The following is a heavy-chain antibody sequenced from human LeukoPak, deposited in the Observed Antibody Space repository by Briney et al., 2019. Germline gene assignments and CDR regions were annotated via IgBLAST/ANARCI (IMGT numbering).Heavy chain of an antibody. CDR3: ARDRLAIFGVVIDYYYYYGMDV. CDR1: GYTFTSYG. D-gene: IGHD3-3*01. V-gene: IGHV1-18*01. Sequence: ASVKVSCTASGYTFTSYGISWVRQAPGQGLEWMGWISAYNGNTNYAQKLQGRVTMTTDTSTSTAYMELRSLRSDDTAVYYCARDRLAIFGVVIDYYYYYGMDVWGQGTTVTVSS. J-gene: IGHJ6*02. CDR2: ISAYNGNT.